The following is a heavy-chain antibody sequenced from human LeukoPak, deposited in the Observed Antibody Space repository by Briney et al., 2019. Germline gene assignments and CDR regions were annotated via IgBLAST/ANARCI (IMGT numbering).Heavy chain of an antibody. V-gene: IGHV3-23*01. CDR3: AKLQGSVFGVVGDY. CDR1: GFTFSDYY. CDR2: ISGSGADT. D-gene: IGHD3-3*01. Sequence: GGSLRLSCAASGFTFSDYYMNWVRQAPGKGLEWVSTISGSGADTFYADSMKGRFTISRDNSKSTLYLQMNSLRVDDTAVYFCAKLQGSVFGVVGDYWGQGTLVTVSS. J-gene: IGHJ4*02.